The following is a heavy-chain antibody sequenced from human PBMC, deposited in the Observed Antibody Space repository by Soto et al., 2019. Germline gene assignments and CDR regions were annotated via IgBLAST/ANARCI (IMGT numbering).Heavy chain of an antibody. V-gene: IGHV1-2*02. CDR1: GYTFTGYY. D-gene: IGHD3-9*01. Sequence: SVKVSCKASGYTFTGYYMHWLRQAPGQGLEWMGWINPNSGGTNYAQKFQGRVTMTRDTSISTAYMELSRLRSDDTAVYYCARADWDYYGMDVWGQGTTVTVSS. CDR2: INPNSGGT. CDR3: ARADWDYYGMDV. J-gene: IGHJ6*02.